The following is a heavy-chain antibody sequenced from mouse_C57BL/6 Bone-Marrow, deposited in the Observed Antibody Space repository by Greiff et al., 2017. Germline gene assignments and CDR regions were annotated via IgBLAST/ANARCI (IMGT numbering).Heavy chain of an antibody. V-gene: IGHV1-26*01. CDR1: GYTFTDYY. CDR2: INPNNGGT. J-gene: IGHJ2*01. D-gene: IGHD1-1*02. CDR3: ARRGVFWYLDY. Sequence: VQLQQSGPELVKPGASVKISCKASGYTFTDYYMNWVKQSHGKSLEWIGDINPNNGGTSYNQKFKGKATLTVDKSSSTAYMELRSLTSEDSAVYYCARRGVFWYLDYWGQGTTLTVSS.